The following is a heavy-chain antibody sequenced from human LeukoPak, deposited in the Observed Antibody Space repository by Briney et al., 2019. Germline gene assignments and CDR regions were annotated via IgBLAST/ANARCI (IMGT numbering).Heavy chain of an antibody. J-gene: IGHJ4*02. CDR2: SEYSGTTT. Sequence: GGSLRLSCAASGFTFSSYEMNWVRQAPGKGLEWVSYSEYSGTTTYYADSVKGRFTVSRDNAKNSLYLQMSSLRDEDTAVYYCARILGFTLDYWGQGTLVTVSS. V-gene: IGHV3-48*03. CDR1: GFTFSSYE. CDR3: ARILGFTLDY.